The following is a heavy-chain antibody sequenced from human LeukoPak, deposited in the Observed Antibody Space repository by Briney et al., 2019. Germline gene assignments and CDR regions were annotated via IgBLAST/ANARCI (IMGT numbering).Heavy chain of an antibody. CDR3: ASQRGYCAYDY. CDR2: ISTSNTTM. V-gene: IGHV3-48*01. J-gene: IGHJ4*02. CDR1: GFTFSRYH. Sequence: GGSLRLSCAASGFTFSRYHMTWVRQAPGKGLEWVSYISTSNTTMYYADSVKGRFTISRDNARNSLYLQMNSLRAEDTAVYYCASQRGYCAYDYWGQGTLVTVSS. D-gene: IGHD5-12*01.